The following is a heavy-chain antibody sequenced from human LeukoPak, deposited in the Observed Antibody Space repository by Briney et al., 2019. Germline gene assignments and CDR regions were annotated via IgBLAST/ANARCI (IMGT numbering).Heavy chain of an antibody. CDR3: ARGSGYDVFDY. V-gene: IGHV3-74*01. J-gene: IGHJ4*02. D-gene: IGHD5-12*01. CDR2: INSDARST. Sequence: PGGSLRLSCAASGFTFSRYWMHWVRQALGKGLVWVSRINSDARSTDYADSVKGRFTISRDNANNTLYLQMSSLRAEDTAVYYCARGSGYDVFDYWGQGTLVTVSS. CDR1: GFTFSRYW.